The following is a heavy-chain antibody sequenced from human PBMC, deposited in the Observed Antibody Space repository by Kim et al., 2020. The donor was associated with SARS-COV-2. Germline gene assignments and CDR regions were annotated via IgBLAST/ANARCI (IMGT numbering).Heavy chain of an antibody. J-gene: IGHJ4*02. D-gene: IGHD6-13*01. Sequence: SETLSLTCTVSGDSISGGGFYWSWIRQHPGKGLEWIGNIYNSGSTYYSPSLKSRVTISVDTSKNQFSLKLSSVTATDTAMYYCVRTYSATWYFFDYWGQG. CDR2: IYNSGST. CDR1: GDSISGGGFY. CDR3: VRTYSATWYFFDY. V-gene: IGHV4-31*03.